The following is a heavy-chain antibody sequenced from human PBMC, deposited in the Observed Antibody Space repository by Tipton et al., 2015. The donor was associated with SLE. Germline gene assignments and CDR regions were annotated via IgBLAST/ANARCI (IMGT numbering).Heavy chain of an antibody. D-gene: IGHD4-11*01. CDR2: IRYDGKEK. J-gene: IGHJ4*02. CDR1: GLTFRTFG. Sequence: GSLRLSCAASGLTFRTFGIHWVRQAPGKGLEWVSFIRYDGKEKFYSDSVRGRFIISRDNSRNTLSLQLNSLRPDDTAIYYCATLQVRDYWGQGALVTVPS. CDR3: ATLQVRDY. V-gene: IGHV3-30*02.